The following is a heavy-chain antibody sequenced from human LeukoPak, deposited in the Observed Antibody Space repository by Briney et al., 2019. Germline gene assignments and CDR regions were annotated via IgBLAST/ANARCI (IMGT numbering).Heavy chain of an antibody. Sequence: PSETLSLTCSVSSGSISSGDYYWSWIRQPPGKGLEWIGYIYYSGSTYYSPSLKSRVTISVDTSKNQFSLKLSSVTAADTAVYYCARTHSDYEYYFDYWGQGTLVTVSS. CDR2: IYYSGST. V-gene: IGHV4-30-4*08. J-gene: IGHJ4*02. D-gene: IGHD5-12*01. CDR1: SGSISSGDYY. CDR3: ARTHSDYEYYFDY.